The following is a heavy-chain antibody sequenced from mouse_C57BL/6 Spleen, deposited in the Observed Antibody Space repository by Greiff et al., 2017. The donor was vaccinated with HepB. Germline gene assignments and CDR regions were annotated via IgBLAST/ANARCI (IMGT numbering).Heavy chain of an antibody. V-gene: IGHV10-1*01. Sequence: EVQRVESGGGLVQPKGSLKLSCAASGFSFNTYAMNWVRQAPGKGLEWVARIRSKSNNYATYYADSVKDRFTISRDDSESMLYLQMNNLKTEDTAMYYCVRQGYYDSAWFAYWGQGTLVTVSA. CDR2: IRSKSNNYAT. CDR3: VRQGYYDSAWFAY. CDR1: GFSFNTYA. J-gene: IGHJ3*01. D-gene: IGHD2-4*01.